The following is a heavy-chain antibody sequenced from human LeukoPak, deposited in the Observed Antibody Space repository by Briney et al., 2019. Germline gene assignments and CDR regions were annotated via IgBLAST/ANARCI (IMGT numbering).Heavy chain of an antibody. CDR3: ARRKDFWSGSGYFDY. CDR2: IYYSGST. V-gene: IGHV4-39*01. J-gene: IGHJ4*02. Sequence: SETLSLTCTVSGGSISSSGYYWAWIRQPPGKGLEWIGTIYYSGSTYYNPSLKSRVTISVDTSKNQFSLKLSSVTAADTAVYYCARRKDFWSGSGYFDYWGQGTLVTVSS. D-gene: IGHD3-3*01. CDR1: GGSISSSGYY.